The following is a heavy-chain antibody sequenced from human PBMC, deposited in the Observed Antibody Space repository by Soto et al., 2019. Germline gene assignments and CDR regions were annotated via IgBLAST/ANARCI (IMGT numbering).Heavy chain of an antibody. CDR1: GGSISSSSYY. D-gene: IGHD6-13*01. CDR2: IYYSGST. CDR3: ARPSGYSSSWFTTHYYYYYGMDV. Sequence: SETLSLTCTVSGGSISSSSYYWGWIRQPPGKGLEWIGSIYYSGSTYYNPSLKSRVTISVDTSKNQFSLKLSSVTAADTAVYYCARPSGYSSSWFTTHYYYYYGMDVWGQGTTVTSP. V-gene: IGHV4-39*01. J-gene: IGHJ6*02.